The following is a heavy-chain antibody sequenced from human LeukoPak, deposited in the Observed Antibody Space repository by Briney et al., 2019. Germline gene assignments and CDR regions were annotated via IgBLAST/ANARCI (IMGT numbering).Heavy chain of an antibody. CDR3: ARTAGDDSSGYYFDY. CDR2: ISYDGTNK. Sequence: PGGSLRLSCAASGFTFSGYAMHWVRQAPGKGLEWVTVISYDGTNKYYADSVKGRFTISRDNSKSTLYVQMNSLRREDTAVYYCARTAGDDSSGYYFDYWGQGTLVTVSS. CDR1: GFTFSGYA. J-gene: IGHJ4*02. D-gene: IGHD3-22*01. V-gene: IGHV3-30-3*01.